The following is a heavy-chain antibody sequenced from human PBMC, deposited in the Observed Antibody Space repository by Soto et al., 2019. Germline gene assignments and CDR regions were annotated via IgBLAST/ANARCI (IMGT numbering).Heavy chain of an antibody. CDR3: ARDRPQLHRIDY. V-gene: IGHV3-33*01. D-gene: IGHD2-2*01. CDR2: IWYDGSNK. Sequence: QVQLVESGGGVVQPGRSLRLSCAASGFTFSSYGMHWVRQAPGKGLEWVAVIWYDGSNKYYADSVKGRFTISRDNSKNTLYLQMNRLRAEDTAVYYCARDRPQLHRIDYWGQGTLVTVSS. J-gene: IGHJ4*02. CDR1: GFTFSSYG.